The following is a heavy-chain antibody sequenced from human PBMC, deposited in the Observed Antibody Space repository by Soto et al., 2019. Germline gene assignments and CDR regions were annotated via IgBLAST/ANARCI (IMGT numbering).Heavy chain of an antibody. D-gene: IGHD3-10*01. CDR3: ARGPFRLSAMDV. CDR2: TIPSLGKT. J-gene: IGHJ6*02. CDR1: GDNFMKNV. V-gene: IGHV1-69*10. Sequence: ASVKVSCKTSGDNFMKNVFTWVRQAPGQGLEWMGGTIPSLGKTHKIEKFQGRVTITVDDATRTVYMEVRNLTSEDTAIYYCARGPFRLSAMDVWGQGTTVTVSS.